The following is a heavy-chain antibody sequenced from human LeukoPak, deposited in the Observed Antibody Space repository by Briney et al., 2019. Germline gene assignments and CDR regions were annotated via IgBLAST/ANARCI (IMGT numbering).Heavy chain of an antibody. J-gene: IGHJ4*02. Sequence: GGSLRLSCAASGFTFSSYAMSWVRQAPGKGLEWVSAISGSGGSTYYADSVKGRFTISRDNSKNTLYLQMNSLRAEDTAVYYCAEDEIDILTGYYNYWGQGTLVTVSS. D-gene: IGHD3-9*01. CDR3: AEDEIDILTGYYNY. CDR2: ISGSGGST. V-gene: IGHV3-23*01. CDR1: GFTFSSYA.